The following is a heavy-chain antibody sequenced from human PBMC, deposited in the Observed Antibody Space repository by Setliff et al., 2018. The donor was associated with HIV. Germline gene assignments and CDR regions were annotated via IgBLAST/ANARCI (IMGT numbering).Heavy chain of an antibody. D-gene: IGHD3-22*01. CDR2: LNPRDGST. V-gene: IGHV1-46*01. Sequence: ASVKVSCKASGYTFIAYYLHWVRQTPGQGLEWMGILNPRDGSTHYARKLQGRVTMTTDTSTSTAYMELRSLRSDDTAVYYCARDGYYDSSGYSAFDIWGQGTMVTVSS. J-gene: IGHJ3*02. CDR3: ARDGYYDSSGYSAFDI. CDR1: GYTFIAYY.